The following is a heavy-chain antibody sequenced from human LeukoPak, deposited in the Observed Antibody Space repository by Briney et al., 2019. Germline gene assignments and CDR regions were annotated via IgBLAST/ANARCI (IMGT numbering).Heavy chain of an antibody. J-gene: IGHJ4*02. V-gene: IGHV3-23*01. CDR2: ISGSGGSA. CDR3: AKDSNWGSDYYFDY. CDR1: GFTFSSYA. D-gene: IGHD7-27*01. Sequence: GGSLRLSCAASGFTFSSYAMSWVREASGKGLEWVSAISGSGGSAYYADSVKGRFTISRDNSKNTLYLQMNSLRAEDTAVYYCAKDSNWGSDYYFDYWGQGTLVTVSS.